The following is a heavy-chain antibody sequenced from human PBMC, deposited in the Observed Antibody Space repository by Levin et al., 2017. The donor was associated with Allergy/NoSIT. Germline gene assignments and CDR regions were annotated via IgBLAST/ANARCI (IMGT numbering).Heavy chain of an antibody. Sequence: GASVKVSCKASGYTFSSQGISWVRQAPGQGLEWMGWISATNGNTNYAPKFQGRVTMTTDTSTITAYMELRSLKSDDTAVYYCAREEMDFGTYYYGLDVWGQGTTLIVSS. CDR2: ISATNGNT. CDR1: GYTFSSQG. J-gene: IGHJ6*02. V-gene: IGHV1-18*01. CDR3: AREEMDFGTYYYGLDV. D-gene: IGHD5-24*01.